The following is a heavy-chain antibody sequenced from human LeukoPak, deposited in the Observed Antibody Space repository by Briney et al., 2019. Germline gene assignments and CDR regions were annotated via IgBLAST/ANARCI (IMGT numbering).Heavy chain of an antibody. Sequence: SETLSLTCTVSGGSISGYYWSWIRQPAGKGLEWIGRIYTSGSTNYNPSLKSRVTMSVDTSKNQFSLKLSSVTAADTAVYYCARDLPYNWNYVPFDYWGQGTLSPSPQ. CDR1: GGSISGYY. V-gene: IGHV4-4*07. J-gene: IGHJ4*02. CDR2: IYTSGST. CDR3: ARDLPYNWNYVPFDY. D-gene: IGHD1-7*01.